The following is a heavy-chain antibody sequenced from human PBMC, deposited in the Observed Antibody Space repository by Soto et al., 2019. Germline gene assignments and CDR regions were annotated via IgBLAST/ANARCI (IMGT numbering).Heavy chain of an antibody. J-gene: IGHJ4*02. Sequence: PGGSLRLSCAASGFTFSSYAMSWVRQAPGKGLEWVSAISGSGGSTYYADSVKGRFTISRDNAKNTLYLQMNSLRAEDTAVYYCARDRYSSSMGYWGQGTLVTVSS. CDR2: ISGSGGST. CDR3: ARDRYSSSMGY. V-gene: IGHV3-23*01. CDR1: GFTFSSYA. D-gene: IGHD6-6*01.